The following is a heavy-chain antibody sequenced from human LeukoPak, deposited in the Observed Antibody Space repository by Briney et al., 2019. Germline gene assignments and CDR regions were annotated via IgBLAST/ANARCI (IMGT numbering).Heavy chain of an antibody. Sequence: PGGSLRLSCAASGFTFSSYAMSWVRPAPRKGLEWVSAISGSGGSTYYADSVKGRFTISRDNSKNTLYLQMNSLRAEDTAVYYCAKDGIGYCTNGVCRYNWFDPWGQGTLVTVSS. CDR3: AKDGIGYCTNGVCRYNWFDP. D-gene: IGHD2-8*01. J-gene: IGHJ5*02. CDR2: ISGSGGST. V-gene: IGHV3-23*01. CDR1: GFTFSSYA.